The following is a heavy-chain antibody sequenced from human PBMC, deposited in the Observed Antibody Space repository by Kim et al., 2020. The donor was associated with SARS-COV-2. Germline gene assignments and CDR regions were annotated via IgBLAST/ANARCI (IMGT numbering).Heavy chain of an antibody. D-gene: IGHD6-19*01. CDR3: AREAVAGSFDH. V-gene: IGHV1-3*01. CDR2: NK. J-gene: IGHJ4*02. Sequence: NKSYQQNFQARGSITRDTAATTAYLELSGLRSEDTAVYYCAREAVAGSFDHWGQGTLVTVSS.